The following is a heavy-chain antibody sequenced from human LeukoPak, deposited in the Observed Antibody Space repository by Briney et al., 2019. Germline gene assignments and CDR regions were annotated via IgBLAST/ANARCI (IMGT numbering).Heavy chain of an antibody. Sequence: QPGGSLRLSCAASGFTFSSYWMHWVRQAPGKGLVWVSRINSDGSSTSYADSVKGRFTISRDNAKNTLYLQMNSLRAEDTAVYYCAREPHFYYDSSGSEPYFDYLGQGTLVTVSS. D-gene: IGHD3-22*01. CDR2: INSDGSST. CDR3: AREPHFYYDSSGSEPYFDY. CDR1: GFTFSSYW. J-gene: IGHJ4*02. V-gene: IGHV3-74*01.